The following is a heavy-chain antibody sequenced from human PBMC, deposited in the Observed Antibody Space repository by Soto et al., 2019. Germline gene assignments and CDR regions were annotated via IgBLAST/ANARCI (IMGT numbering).Heavy chain of an antibody. CDR2: IYTSGST. V-gene: IGHV4-4*07. CDR1: GGSISSYY. CDR3: ARVPSSSWLTRYYYGMDV. D-gene: IGHD6-13*01. J-gene: IGHJ6*02. Sequence: SDTLSLTCTASGGSISSYYWSWIRQPAGKGLEWIGRIYTSGSTNYNPPLKSRVTMSVDTSKNQFSLKLSSVTAADTAVYYCARVPSSSWLTRYYYGMDVWGQGTTVTVSS.